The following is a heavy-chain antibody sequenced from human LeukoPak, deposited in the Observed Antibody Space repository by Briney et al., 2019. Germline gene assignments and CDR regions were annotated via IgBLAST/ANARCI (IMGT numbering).Heavy chain of an antibody. CDR1: GYTFTSYY. J-gene: IGHJ4*02. CDR2: ISYDGSNK. D-gene: IGHD3-3*01. Sequence: SCKASGYTFTSYYMHWVRQAPGKGLEWVAVISYDGSNKYYADSVKGRFTISRDNSKNTLYLQMNSLRAEDTAVYYCARGLGEYDFWSGYYWPLGYWGQGTLVTVSS. CDR3: ARGLGEYDFWSGYYWPLGY. V-gene: IGHV3-30-3*01.